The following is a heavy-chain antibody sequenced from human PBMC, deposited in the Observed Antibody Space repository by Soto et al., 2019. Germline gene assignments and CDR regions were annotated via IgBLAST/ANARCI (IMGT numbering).Heavy chain of an antibody. Sequence: EVQLVESGGGLVQPGRSLRLSCAASGFTFDDYAMHWVRQAPGKGLEWVSGISWNSGIIGYADSVKGRFPISRHNAKNSLYLQMNSLRAEATALYSCAKDPYGSGSYPDYWGQGTLVTVSA. CDR3: AKDPYGSGSYPDY. CDR2: ISWNSGII. J-gene: IGHJ4*02. V-gene: IGHV3-9*01. D-gene: IGHD3-10*01. CDR1: GFTFDDYA.